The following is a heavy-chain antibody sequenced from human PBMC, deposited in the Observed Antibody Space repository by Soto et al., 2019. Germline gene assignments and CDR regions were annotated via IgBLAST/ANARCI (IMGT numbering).Heavy chain of an antibody. J-gene: IGHJ3*01. D-gene: IGHD1-26*01. Sequence: QPGGSLRLSCAVSGFTFSSSEMYWVRQAPGKGLEWISYIHPSGQPIFYADSVKGRFTISRDNANNSVFLQMNSLRAEDTAVYYCARRASRWGQGTMVTVSS. CDR3: ARRASR. CDR2: IHPSGQPI. V-gene: IGHV3-48*03. CDR1: GFTFSSSE.